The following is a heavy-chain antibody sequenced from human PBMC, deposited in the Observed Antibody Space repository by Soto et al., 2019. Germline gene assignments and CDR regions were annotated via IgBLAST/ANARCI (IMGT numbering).Heavy chain of an antibody. CDR1: GFTFSSYG. J-gene: IGHJ4*02. V-gene: IGHV3-33*01. D-gene: IGHD3-3*01. CDR2: IWYDGSNK. CDR3: AREGAIFGVVITFDY. Sequence: QVQLVESGGGVVQPGRSLRLSCAASGFTFSSYGMHWVRQAPGKGLEWVAVIWYDGSNKYYADSVKGRFTISRENSKNTLYLQMNSLRAEDTAVYYCAREGAIFGVVITFDYWGQGTLVTVSS.